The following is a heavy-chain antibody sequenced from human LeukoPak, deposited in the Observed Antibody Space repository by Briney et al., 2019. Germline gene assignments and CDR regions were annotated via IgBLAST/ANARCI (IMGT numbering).Heavy chain of an antibody. D-gene: IGHD7-27*01. J-gene: IGHJ4*02. CDR1: GFTFTDHY. Sequence: ASVTVSCKASGFTFTDHYMHWVRQAPGQGLEWMGWINGKRGDTNYAQNFQDRVTMTRDTYTSTVYMELSRLTVDDTAVYYCARDHDWGVDYWGQGTLVTVSS. CDR3: ARDHDWGVDY. V-gene: IGHV1-2*02. CDR2: INGKRGDT.